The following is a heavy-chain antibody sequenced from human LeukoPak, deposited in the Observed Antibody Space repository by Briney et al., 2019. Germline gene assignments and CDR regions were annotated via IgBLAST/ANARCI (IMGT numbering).Heavy chain of an antibody. D-gene: IGHD6-13*01. Sequence: GGSLRLSCAASGFTVSSNYMSWVRQAPGKGLEWVSVIYSGGSTYYADSVKGRFTISRDNSKNTLYLQMNSLRAEDTAVYYCASPVAAAGPDHYWGQGTLVTVSS. CDR2: IYSGGST. V-gene: IGHV3-53*05. CDR1: GFTVSSNY. J-gene: IGHJ4*02. CDR3: ASPVAAAGPDHY.